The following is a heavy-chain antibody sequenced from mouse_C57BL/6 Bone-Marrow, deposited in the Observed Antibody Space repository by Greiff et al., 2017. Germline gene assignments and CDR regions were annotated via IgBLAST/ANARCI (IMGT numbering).Heavy chain of an antibody. CDR1: GYTFTSYG. Sequence: QVQLQQSGAELARPGASVKLSCKVSGYTFTSYGISWVKQRTGQGLEWIGEIYPRSGNTYYNEKFKGKATLTADKSSSTAYMELLSLASEDSAVCFSARWVRQDYYAMDYWGQGTSVTVSS. CDR2: IYPRSGNT. D-gene: IGHD2-14*01. CDR3: ARWVRQDYYAMDY. V-gene: IGHV1-81*01. J-gene: IGHJ4*01.